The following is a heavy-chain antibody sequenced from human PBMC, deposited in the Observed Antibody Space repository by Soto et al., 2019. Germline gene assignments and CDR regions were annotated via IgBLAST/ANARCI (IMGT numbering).Heavy chain of an antibody. D-gene: IGHD3-16*01. Sequence: AAVKVSCKASGDTFTGYYMHWVRQAPGQGLEWMGWINPNSGGTNYAQKVQGWVTVTRDTSISTAYMELSRLRSDDTAVYQCAKDSCPGALGRYDGGYFDYWGQGTLVTVSS. V-gene: IGHV1-2*04. CDR3: AKDSCPGALGRYDGGYFDY. J-gene: IGHJ4*02. CDR1: GDTFTGYY. CDR2: INPNSGGT.